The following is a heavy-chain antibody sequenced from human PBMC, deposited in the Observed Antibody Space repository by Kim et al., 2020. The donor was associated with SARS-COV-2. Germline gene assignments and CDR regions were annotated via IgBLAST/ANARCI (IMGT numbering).Heavy chain of an antibody. CDR1: GGTFSSYA. CDR3: ASLSGYCSSTSCYRDYYYYYGMDV. D-gene: IGHD2-2*02. J-gene: IGHJ6*02. V-gene: IGHV1-69*13. CDR2: IIPIFGTA. Sequence: SVKVSCKASGGTFSSYAISWVRQAPGQGLEWMGGIIPIFGTANYAQKFQGRVTITADESTSTAYMELSSLRSEDTAVYYCASLSGYCSSTSCYRDYYYYYGMDVWGQGTTVTVSS.